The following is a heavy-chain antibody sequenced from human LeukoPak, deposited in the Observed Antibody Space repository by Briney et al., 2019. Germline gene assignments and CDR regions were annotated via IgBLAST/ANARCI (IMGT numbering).Heavy chain of an antibody. CDR3: ARGYHYGSGSYYNPGSGRYYYYYYYMDV. CDR2: MNPNSGNT. J-gene: IGHJ6*03. Sequence: ASVKVSGKASGYTFTSYDINWVRQATGQGLEWMGWMNPNSGNTGYAQKFQGRVTITRNTSISTAYMELSSLRSEDTAVYYCARGYHYGSGSYYNPGSGRYYYYYYYMDVWGKGTTVTVSS. V-gene: IGHV1-8*03. D-gene: IGHD3-10*01. CDR1: GYTFTSYD.